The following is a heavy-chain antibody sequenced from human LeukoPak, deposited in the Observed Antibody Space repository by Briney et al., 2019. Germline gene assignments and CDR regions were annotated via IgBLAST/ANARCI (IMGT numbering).Heavy chain of an antibody. CDR1: GFTFSSYG. Sequence: PGGSLRLSCAASGFTFSSYGMSWVRQAPGKGLEWVSGISGGGGSTYHADSVKGRFTISRDNSKNTLYLQMNSLRAEDTAVYYCAKDSRAPATAINWGQGTLVTVSS. CDR2: ISGGGGST. CDR3: AKDSRAPATAIN. D-gene: IGHD2-2*01. V-gene: IGHV3-23*01. J-gene: IGHJ4*02.